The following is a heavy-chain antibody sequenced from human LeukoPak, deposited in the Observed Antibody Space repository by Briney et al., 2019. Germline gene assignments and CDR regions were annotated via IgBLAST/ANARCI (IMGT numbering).Heavy chain of an antibody. V-gene: IGHV4-4*07. D-gene: IGHD5-18*01. CDR1: GGSISSYY. CDR3: ARDRHLGQLTPFDI. Sequence: SETLSLTCTVSGGSISSYYWSWIRQPAGKGLEWIGRIYTSGNTNYNPSLKSRVTMSVDTSKNQLSLRLSSVTAADTAVYYCARDRHLGQLTPFDIWGQGTMVTVSS. J-gene: IGHJ3*02. CDR2: IYTSGNT.